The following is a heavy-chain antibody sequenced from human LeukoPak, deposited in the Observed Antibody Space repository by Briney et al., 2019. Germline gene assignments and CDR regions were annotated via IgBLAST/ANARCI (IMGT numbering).Heavy chain of an antibody. CDR2: ISGSGGTT. V-gene: IGHV3-21*01. J-gene: IGHJ4*02. CDR3: ARESVDFDY. CDR1: GFTFSTYV. D-gene: IGHD2-21*01. Sequence: GGSLRLSCAASGFTFSTYVVNWVRQAPGKGLEWVSTISGSGGTTYYADSVKGRFTISRDNAKNSLYLQMNSLRAEDTAVYYCARESVDFDYWGQGTLVTVSS.